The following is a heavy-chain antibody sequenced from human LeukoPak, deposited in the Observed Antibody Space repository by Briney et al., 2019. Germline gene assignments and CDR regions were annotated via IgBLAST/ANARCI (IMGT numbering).Heavy chain of an antibody. CDR3: AKSGSRDWDYFEY. D-gene: IGHD6-19*01. J-gene: IGHJ4*02. V-gene: IGHV3-30*02. Sequence: GGSLRLSCAASGFTFSSYGMHWVRQAPGKGLEWVAFIRYDGSNKYYADSVKGRFTISRDNSKNTLYLQMNSLRAEDTAVYYCAKSGSRDWDYFEYWGQGTLVTASS. CDR2: IRYDGSNK. CDR1: GFTFSSYG.